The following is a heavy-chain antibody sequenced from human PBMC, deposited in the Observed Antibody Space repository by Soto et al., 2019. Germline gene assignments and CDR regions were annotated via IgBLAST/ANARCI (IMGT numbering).Heavy chain of an antibody. Sequence: GGSLRLSCAASGFTFSSYAMSWVRQAPGKGLEWVSAISGSGGSTYYADSVKGRFTISRDNSKNTLYLQMNSLRAEDTAVYYCAKGGGYCSGGSCYGRRWFDPWGQGTLVTVSS. J-gene: IGHJ5*02. CDR2: ISGSGGST. D-gene: IGHD2-15*01. CDR1: GFTFSSYA. CDR3: AKGGGYCSGGSCYGRRWFDP. V-gene: IGHV3-23*01.